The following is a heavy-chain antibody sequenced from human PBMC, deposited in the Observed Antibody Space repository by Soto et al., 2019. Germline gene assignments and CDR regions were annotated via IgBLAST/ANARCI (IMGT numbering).Heavy chain of an antibody. CDR1: GGTLSTFT. Sequence: QVHLVQSGAEVKKPGSSVTVSCKASGGTLSTFTISWVRQAPGQGPEWMGGIIPISQTPSYAQKFQGRVTITADDSTSTAYMELSSLRTEDTAVYYCATGRGYSYARRFLSALDVWGQGTTVTVSS. J-gene: IGHJ6*02. CDR2: IIPISQTP. D-gene: IGHD5-18*01. V-gene: IGHV1-69*01. CDR3: ATGRGYSYARRFLSALDV.